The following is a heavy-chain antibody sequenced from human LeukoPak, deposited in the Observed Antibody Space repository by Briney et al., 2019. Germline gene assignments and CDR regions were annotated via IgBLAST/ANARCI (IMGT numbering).Heavy chain of an antibody. J-gene: IGHJ4*02. Sequence: GASVKVSCKASGYTFTGYYMNWVRQAPGQGLEWMGWINPNSGGTNYAQKFQGWVTMTRDTSISTAYMELSRLRSDDTAVYYCARRSQWLVPEPFDYWGQGTLVTVSS. CDR1: GYTFTGYY. D-gene: IGHD6-19*01. V-gene: IGHV1-2*04. CDR3: ARRSQWLVPEPFDY. CDR2: INPNSGGT.